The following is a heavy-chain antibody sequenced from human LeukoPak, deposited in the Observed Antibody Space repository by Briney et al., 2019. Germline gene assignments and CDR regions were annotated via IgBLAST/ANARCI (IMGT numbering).Heavy chain of an antibody. D-gene: IGHD4-17*01. CDR3: ARDLVTVTKGFDI. CDR1: ADSFSSHY. Sequence: SETLSLTCAVSADSFSSHYWTWIRQPPGKGLEWIGYISYIGSTNYNPSLKSRGTISIDPSKNQFSLKLSSVTAADTAVYYCARDLVTVTKGFDIWGQGTMVSVSS. V-gene: IGHV4-59*11. J-gene: IGHJ3*02. CDR2: ISYIGST.